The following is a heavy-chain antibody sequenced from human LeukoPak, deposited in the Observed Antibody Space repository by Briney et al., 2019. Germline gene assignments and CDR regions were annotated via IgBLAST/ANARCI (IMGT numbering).Heavy chain of an antibody. CDR1: GYTFVDYY. D-gene: IGHD1-26*01. Sequence: ASVKVSCKASGYTFVDYYMHLVRQAPGQGLEWMGWINPNSGGTNYAQKFQGRVTMTRDTSISTAYMDLSRLKSDDTAVYFCAREAGDSATTRVDYYYSHYMDVWGTGTTVTVSS. J-gene: IGHJ6*03. V-gene: IGHV1-2*02. CDR2: INPNSGGT. CDR3: AREAGDSATTRVDYYYSHYMDV.